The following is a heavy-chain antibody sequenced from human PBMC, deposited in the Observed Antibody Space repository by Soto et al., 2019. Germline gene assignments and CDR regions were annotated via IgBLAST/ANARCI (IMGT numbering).Heavy chain of an antibody. CDR3: ARDQGITTLGVYSMYYYGMDV. V-gene: IGHV1-46*01. J-gene: IGHJ6*02. CDR1: GYTFTSYY. Sequence: GASVKVSCKASGYTFTSYYMHWVRQAPGQGLEWMGIINPSGGSTSYAQKFQGRVTMTRDTSTSTAYMELRSLRSDDTAVYYCARDQGITTLGVYSMYYYGMDVWGQGTTVTVSS. D-gene: IGHD3-3*01. CDR2: INPSGGST.